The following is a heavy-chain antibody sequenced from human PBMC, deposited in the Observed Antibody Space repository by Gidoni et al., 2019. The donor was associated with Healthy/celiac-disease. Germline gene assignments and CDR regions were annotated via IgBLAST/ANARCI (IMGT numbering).Heavy chain of an antibody. D-gene: IGHD3-22*01. CDR1: GFPFSSYA. CDR3: ATPNSSGYDLEGAFDI. V-gene: IGHV3-23*04. CDR2: ISGSGRST. Sequence: EVQLVESGGGLVQPGGSLRLSCAASGFPFSSYAMGWVRQAPGTGLECVSAISGSGRSTYYADSVKGRFTISRDNSKNTLYLQMNSLRAEDTAVYYCATPNSSGYDLEGAFDIWGQGTMVTVSS. J-gene: IGHJ3*02.